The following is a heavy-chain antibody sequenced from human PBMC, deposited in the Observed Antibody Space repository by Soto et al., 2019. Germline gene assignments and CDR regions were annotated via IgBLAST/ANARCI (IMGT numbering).Heavy chain of an antibody. CDR1: GGSIRVQSYY. CDR2: SYYSGTS. V-gene: IGHV4-39*01. D-gene: IGHD1-20*01. Sequence: SETLSLTCTVSGGSIRVQSYYWTWIRQTPGKGLEWVGSSYYSGTSYFNPALKGRVTISVDTSTNQFSLRPTSVTAADTAVYYCTRRYNWNDYYFDPWGQGTLVTVSS. J-gene: IGHJ5*02. CDR3: TRRYNWNDYYFDP.